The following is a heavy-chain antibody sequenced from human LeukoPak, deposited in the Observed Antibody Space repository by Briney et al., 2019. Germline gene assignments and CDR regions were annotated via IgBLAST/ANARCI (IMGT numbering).Heavy chain of an antibody. V-gene: IGHV3-23*01. D-gene: IGHD3-22*01. CDR3: AKEIYDRDPPYDY. Sequence: PGGSLRLSCAASGFTFSSYAMRGVRRAPGGGLEWVSAISGSGGSTYYADSVKGRFTISRDNSKNTLYLQMNTVRAEDTAVYYCAKEIYDRDPPYDYWGQGTLVTVSS. CDR2: ISGSGGST. J-gene: IGHJ4*02. CDR1: GFTFSSYA.